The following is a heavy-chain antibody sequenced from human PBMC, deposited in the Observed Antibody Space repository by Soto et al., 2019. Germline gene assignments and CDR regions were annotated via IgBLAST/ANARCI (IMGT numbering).Heavy chain of an antibody. CDR2: MNPNSGNT. V-gene: IGHV1-8*01. D-gene: IGHD2-15*01. CDR1: GYTFTSYA. Sequence: QVQVVQSGAEVKKPGASVKVSCKASGYTFTSYAINWVRQATGQGLEWMGWMNPNSGNTACAQKFQGRVTMTRNTSISTAYMVLISLRSEDTAVYYCAREVVGGNLPNWGQGTLVTVSS. CDR3: AREVVGGNLPN. J-gene: IGHJ4*02.